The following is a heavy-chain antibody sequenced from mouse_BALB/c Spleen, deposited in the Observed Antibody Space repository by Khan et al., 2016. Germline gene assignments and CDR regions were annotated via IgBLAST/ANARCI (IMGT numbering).Heavy chain of an antibody. Sequence: VQLQQSGAELVKPGASVKLSCTASGFNIKDTYMHWVKQRPEQGLEWIGRIDPANGNTKSDPKFQGKATITADTSSTTAYLQLSSLTTEDTVVNYCAGGDPYDAMDYWGQGTSVTVSS. D-gene: IGHD3-3*01. CDR3: AGGDPYDAMDY. CDR2: IDPANGNT. J-gene: IGHJ4*01. V-gene: IGHV14-3*02. CDR1: GFNIKDTY.